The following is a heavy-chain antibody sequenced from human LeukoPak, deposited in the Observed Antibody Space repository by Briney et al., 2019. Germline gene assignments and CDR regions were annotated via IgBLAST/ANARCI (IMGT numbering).Heavy chain of an antibody. V-gene: IGHV1-46*01. CDR1: GYTFTGYY. J-gene: IGHJ4*02. CDR3: ARDWVHPYYYDSSGYNPFDY. Sequence: ASVKVSCKASGYTFTGYYMHWVRQAPGQGLEWMGGIIPIFGTANYAQKFQGRVTMTRDTSTSTVYMELSSLRSEDTAVYYCARDWVHPYYYDSSGYNPFDYWGQGTLVTVSS. CDR2: IIPIFGTA. D-gene: IGHD3-22*01.